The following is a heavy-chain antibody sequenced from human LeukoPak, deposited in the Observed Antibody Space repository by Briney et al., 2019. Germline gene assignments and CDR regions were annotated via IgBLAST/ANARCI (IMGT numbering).Heavy chain of an antibody. J-gene: IGHJ3*02. CDR1: GFPFSSYS. CDR3: ARDFGYLDAFDI. Sequence: GGSLRLSCAASGFPFSSYSVKWVRQPPGKGLEWVSSISSSSCYIYYADSVKGRFTISRDNAKNSLYLQMNSLRAEDTAVYYCARDFGYLDAFDIWGQGTMVTVSS. V-gene: IGHV3-21*01. D-gene: IGHD3-10*01. CDR2: ISSSSCYI.